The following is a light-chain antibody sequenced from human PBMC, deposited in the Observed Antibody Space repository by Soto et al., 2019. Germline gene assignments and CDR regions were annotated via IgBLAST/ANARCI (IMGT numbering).Light chain of an antibody. CDR2: DAS. Sequence: EIVMTQSPATLSVSPGERATLSCRARQSISSKLAWYPQRPCQPPRLLILDASTGTTGVPVRFRGSVSGTEFTLTISGLQSEDFAVYCCQQYDKSPPTFGGGTKVEIK. CDR1: QSISSK. V-gene: IGKV3-15*01. CDR3: QQYDKSPPT. J-gene: IGKJ4*01.